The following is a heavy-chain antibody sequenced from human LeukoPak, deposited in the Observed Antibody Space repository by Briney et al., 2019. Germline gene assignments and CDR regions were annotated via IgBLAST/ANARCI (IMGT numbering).Heavy chain of an antibody. CDR3: ARGYYDFWSGYSIPPDY. J-gene: IGHJ4*02. Sequence: SETLSLTCTVSGGSISSHYWSWIRQPPGKGLERIGYIYYSGSTNYNPSLKSRVTISVDTSKNQFSLKLSSVTAADTAVYYCARGYYDFWSGYSIPPDYWGQGTLVTVSS. CDR1: GGSISSHY. CDR2: IYYSGST. V-gene: IGHV4-59*11. D-gene: IGHD3-3*01.